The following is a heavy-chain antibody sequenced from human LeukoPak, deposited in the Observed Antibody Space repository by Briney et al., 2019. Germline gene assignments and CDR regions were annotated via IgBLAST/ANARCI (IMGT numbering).Heavy chain of an antibody. CDR3: AKVGGYNPGGFDY. CDR1: GFTFSSYA. D-gene: IGHD1-1*01. Sequence: GGSLRLSCAASGFTFSSYAMSWVRQAPGKGLEWVSAISGSGGSTYYADSVKGRFTISGDNSKNTLYLQMNSLRAEDTAVYYCAKVGGYNPGGFDYWGQGTLVTVSS. V-gene: IGHV3-23*01. J-gene: IGHJ4*02. CDR2: ISGSGGST.